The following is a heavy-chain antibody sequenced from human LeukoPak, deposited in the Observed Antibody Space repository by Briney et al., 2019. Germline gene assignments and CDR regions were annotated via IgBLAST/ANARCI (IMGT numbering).Heavy chain of an antibody. V-gene: IGHV3-33*06. Sequence: GGSLRLSCAASGFTFSSYGMHWVRQAPGKGLEWVAVIWYDGSNKYYADSVKGRFTISRDNSKNTLYLQMNSLRAEDTAVYYCANPKFLEWLSSSDKYYYYGMDVWGQGTTVTVSS. CDR3: ANPKFLEWLSSSDKYYYYGMDV. CDR2: IWYDGSNK. CDR1: GFTFSSYG. D-gene: IGHD3-3*01. J-gene: IGHJ6*02.